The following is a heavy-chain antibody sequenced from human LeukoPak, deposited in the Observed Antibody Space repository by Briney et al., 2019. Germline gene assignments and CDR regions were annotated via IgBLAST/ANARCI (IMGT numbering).Heavy chain of an antibody. Sequence: GGSLRLSCAASGFTFSSYDMHWDRQAPGKGLEWVAVIWYDGSNKYYADSVKGRFTISRDNSKNTLYLQMNSLRAEDTAVYYCAREALYDSKSGMDVWGQGTTVTVSS. CDR3: AREALYDSKSGMDV. CDR2: IWYDGSNK. J-gene: IGHJ6*02. CDR1: GFTFSSYD. D-gene: IGHD3-22*01. V-gene: IGHV3-33*01.